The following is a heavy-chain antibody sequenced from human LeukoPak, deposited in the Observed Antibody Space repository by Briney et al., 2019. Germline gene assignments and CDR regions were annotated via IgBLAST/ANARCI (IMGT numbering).Heavy chain of an antibody. CDR3: ARDSFETDIDY. CDR2: IKEDGSEK. J-gene: IGHJ4*02. Sequence: GGSLRLSCAASGLLFSRYWMSWVRQAPGKGLEWVANIKEDGSEKYYVESMKGRFTISRDNAKNSLYLQINSLRAEDTAVYYCARDSFETDIDYWGQGTLVTASS. V-gene: IGHV3-7*01. CDR1: GLLFSRYW. D-gene: IGHD1-14*01.